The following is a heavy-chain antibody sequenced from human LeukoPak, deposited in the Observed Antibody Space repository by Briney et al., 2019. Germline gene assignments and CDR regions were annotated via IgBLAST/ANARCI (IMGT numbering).Heavy chain of an antibody. CDR2: MNPNSGNT. CDR3: ATDLITIFGVVINDY. CDR1: GYTFTSYD. D-gene: IGHD3-3*01. Sequence: ASVKVSCKASGYTFTSYDINWVRQATGQGLEWMGWMNPNSGNTGCAQKFQGRVTMTRNTSISTAYMELSSLRSEDTAVYYCATDLITIFGVVINDYWGQGTLVTVSS. V-gene: IGHV1-8*01. J-gene: IGHJ4*02.